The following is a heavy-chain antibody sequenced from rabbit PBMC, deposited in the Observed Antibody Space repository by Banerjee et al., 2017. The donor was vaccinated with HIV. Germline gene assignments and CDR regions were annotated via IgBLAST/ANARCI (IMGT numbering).Heavy chain of an antibody. Sequence: QSLEESGGGLVKPEGSLTLTCKASGFSFSSGYDMCWVRQAPGKGLEWIACIYTGDGDTYYANWAKGRFTISKTSSTVDLKMTSLTAADTATYFCARDRDAAVPGYGYDLWGQGTLVTVS. CDR3: ARDRDAAVPGYGYDL. J-gene: IGHJ3*01. CDR2: IYTGDGDT. V-gene: IGHV1S40*01. CDR1: GFSFSSGYD. D-gene: IGHD6-1*01.